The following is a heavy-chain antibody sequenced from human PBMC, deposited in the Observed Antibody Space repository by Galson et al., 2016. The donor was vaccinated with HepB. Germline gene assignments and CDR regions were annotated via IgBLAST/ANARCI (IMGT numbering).Heavy chain of an antibody. Sequence: SLRLWCEASGFSFRDYYMTWIRQATGKGLEWVSYISGSSSNTNYADSVKGRFTISRNNAKNSLSLQMNSLRTEDTAVYYHARAVGSGWERDSW. CDR1: GFSFRDYY. J-gene: IGHJ5*01. CDR3: ARAVGSGWERDS. D-gene: IGHD6-19*01. V-gene: IGHV3-11*06. CDR2: ISGSSSNT.